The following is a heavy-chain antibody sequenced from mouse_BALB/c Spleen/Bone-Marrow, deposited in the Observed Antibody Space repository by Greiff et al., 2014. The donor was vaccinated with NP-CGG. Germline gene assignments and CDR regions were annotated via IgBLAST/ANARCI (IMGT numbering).Heavy chain of an antibody. D-gene: IGHD2-10*02. CDR3: ARSRMRYGAMDY. J-gene: IGHJ4*01. CDR1: GFTFSDYY. Sequence: EVKLMESGGGLVKPGGSLKLSCAASGFTFSDYYIYWPRQTPEKRLEWVATISDGGNYSYYPDSVKGRFTISRDNAKNNLYLQMSSRKSEDTAMYYCARSRMRYGAMDYWGQGTSLTVFS. V-gene: IGHV5-4*02. CDR2: ISDGGNYS.